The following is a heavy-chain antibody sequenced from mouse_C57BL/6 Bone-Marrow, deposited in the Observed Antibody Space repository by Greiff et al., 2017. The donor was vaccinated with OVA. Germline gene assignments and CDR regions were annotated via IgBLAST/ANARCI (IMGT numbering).Heavy chain of an antibody. CDR3: AREGTAQARTLYYAMDY. D-gene: IGHD3-2*02. CDR2: IHPNSGST. CDR1: GYTFTSYW. V-gene: IGHV1-64*01. J-gene: IGHJ4*01. Sequence: VQLQQPGAELVKPGASVKLSCKASGYTFTSYWMHWVKQRPGQGLEWIGMIHPNSGSTNYNEKFKSKATLTVDKSSSTAYMQLSSLTSEDSAVYYCAREGTAQARTLYYAMDYWGQGTSVTVSS.